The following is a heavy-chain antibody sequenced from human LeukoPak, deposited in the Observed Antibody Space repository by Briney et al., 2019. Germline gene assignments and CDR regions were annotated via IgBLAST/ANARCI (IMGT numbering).Heavy chain of an antibody. CDR3: ATFCSGGDCYSFAP. D-gene: IGHD2-15*01. J-gene: IGHJ5*02. V-gene: IGHV3-23*01. CDR1: GFTFSSHA. CDR2: ISGSGGST. Sequence: GGSLRLSCAAFGFTFSSHAMSWVRQAPGKGLEWVSAISGSGGSTYYADSVKGRFTVSRDNSKDTLFLQMDSLRVEDTAVYYCATFCSGGDCYSFAPWGQGTLVTVSS.